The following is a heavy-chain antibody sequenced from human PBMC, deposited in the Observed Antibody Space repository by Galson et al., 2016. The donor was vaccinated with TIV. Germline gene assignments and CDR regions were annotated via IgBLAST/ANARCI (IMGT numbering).Heavy chain of an antibody. Sequence: SVKVSCKVSGYTLTEVAMYWVRQAPGKGLEWMGGFDPEDGKTIYAQRFQGRVTMTKDTSTDTAYMELSSLRSEDTAVYYCATDVSTQYFDTSGYSPLCFWGQGTLVVVSS. CDR3: ATDVSTQYFDTSGYSPLCF. V-gene: IGHV1-24*01. J-gene: IGHJ4*02. D-gene: IGHD3-22*01. CDR2: FDPEDGKT. CDR1: GYTLTEVA.